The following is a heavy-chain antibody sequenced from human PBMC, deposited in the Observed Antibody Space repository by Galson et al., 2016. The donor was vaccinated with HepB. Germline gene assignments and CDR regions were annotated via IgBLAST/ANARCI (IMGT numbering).Heavy chain of an antibody. CDR1: GFTFSGYA. Sequence: SLRLSCAASGFTFSGYAMSWVRQAPGKGLEWVSGISGPGGVTYYADSVKARFTISRDNPKNTLHLQMNSLRAEDTAVYYCAKDRYDIFTPLDSWGQGTLVTVSS. J-gene: IGHJ4*02. CDR3: AKDRYDIFTPLDS. D-gene: IGHD3-9*01. V-gene: IGHV3-23*01. CDR2: ISGPGGVT.